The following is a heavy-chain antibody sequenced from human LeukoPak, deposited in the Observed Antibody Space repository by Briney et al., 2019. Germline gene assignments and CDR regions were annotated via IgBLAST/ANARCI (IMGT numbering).Heavy chain of an antibody. J-gene: IGHJ2*01. CDR1: GYTFTGYY. V-gene: IGHV1-18*04. CDR2: ISAYNGNT. D-gene: IGHD3-16*01. CDR3: ARETRRRLPYWYFDL. Sequence: ASVKVSCKASGYTFTGYYMHWVRQAPGQGLEWMGWISAYNGNTNYAQKLQGRVTMTTDTSTSTAYMELRSLRSDDTAVYYCARETRRRLPYWYFDLWGRGTLVTVSS.